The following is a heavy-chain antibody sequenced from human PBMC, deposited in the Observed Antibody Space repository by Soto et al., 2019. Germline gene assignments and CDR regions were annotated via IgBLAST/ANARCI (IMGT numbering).Heavy chain of an antibody. CDR3: AKPGGYGDYYYYGMDV. J-gene: IGHJ6*02. CDR1: GFTFSSYG. Sequence: GGSLRLSCAASGFTFSSYGMHWVRQAPGKGLEWVAVISYDGRNKYYADSVKGRFTISRDNSKNTLYLQMNSLRAEDTAVYYCAKPGGYGDYYYYGMDVWGQGTTVTVSS. CDR2: ISYDGRNK. D-gene: IGHD3-10*01. V-gene: IGHV3-30*18.